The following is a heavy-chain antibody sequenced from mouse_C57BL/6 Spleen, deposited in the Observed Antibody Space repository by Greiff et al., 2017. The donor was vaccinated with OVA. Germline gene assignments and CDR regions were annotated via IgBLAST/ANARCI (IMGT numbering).Heavy chain of an antibody. CDR2: ISSGSSTI. CDR1: GFTFSDYG. J-gene: IGHJ2*01. Sequence: EVQLQESGGGLVKPGGSLKLSCAASGFTFSDYGMHWVRQAPEKGLEWVAYISSGSSTIYYADTVKGRFTISRDNAKNTLFLQMTSLRSEDTAMYYCARKSHYGSSYGEYFDYWGQGTTLTVSS. V-gene: IGHV5-17*01. D-gene: IGHD1-1*01. CDR3: ARKSHYGSSYGEYFDY.